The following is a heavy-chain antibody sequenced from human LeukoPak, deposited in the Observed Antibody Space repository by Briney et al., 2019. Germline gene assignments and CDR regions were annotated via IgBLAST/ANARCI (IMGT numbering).Heavy chain of an antibody. J-gene: IGHJ3*02. V-gene: IGHV3-30*02. D-gene: IGHD6-13*01. CDR3: AKDRVNSSWMGDAFDI. CDR2: IRYDGSNK. CDR1: GFTFSSYW. Sequence: GGSLRLSCAASGFTFSSYWMSWVRQAPGKGLEWVAFIRYDGSNKYYADSVKGRFTISRDNSKNTLYLQMNSLRAEDTAVYYCAKDRVNSSWMGDAFDIWGQGTMVTVSS.